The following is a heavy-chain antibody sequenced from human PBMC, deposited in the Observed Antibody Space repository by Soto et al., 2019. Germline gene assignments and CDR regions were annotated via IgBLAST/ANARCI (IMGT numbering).Heavy chain of an antibody. CDR1: GFTFSSYG. J-gene: IGHJ4*02. CDR2: ISYDGSNK. Sequence: VQLVESGGGVVQPGRSLRLSCAASGFTFSSYGMHWVRQAPGKGLEWVAVISYDGSNKYYADSVKGRFTISRDNSKNTLYLQMNSLRAEDTAVYYCAKDTAYYYDSSGYYFDYWGQGTLVTVSS. CDR3: AKDTAYYYDSSGYYFDY. V-gene: IGHV3-30*18. D-gene: IGHD3-22*01.